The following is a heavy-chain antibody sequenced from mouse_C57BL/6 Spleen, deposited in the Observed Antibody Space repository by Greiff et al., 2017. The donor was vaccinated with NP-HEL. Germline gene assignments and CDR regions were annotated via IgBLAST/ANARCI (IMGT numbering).Heavy chain of an antibody. D-gene: IGHD2-1*01. CDR3: ARAGNWAY. J-gene: IGHJ3*01. V-gene: IGHV5-17*01. Sequence: EVQGVESGGGLVKPGGSLKLSCAASGFTFSDYGMHWVRQAPEKGLEWVAYISSGSSTIYYADTVKGRFTISRDNAKNTLFLQMTSLRSEDTAMYYCARAGNWAYWGQGTLVTVSA. CDR2: ISSGSSTI. CDR1: GFTFSDYG.